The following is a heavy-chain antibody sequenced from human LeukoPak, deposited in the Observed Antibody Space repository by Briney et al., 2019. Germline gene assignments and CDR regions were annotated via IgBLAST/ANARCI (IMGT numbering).Heavy chain of an antibody. Sequence: ASVKVSCKASGGTFSSYAISWVRQAPGQGLEWMGRIIPILGIANYAQKFQGRFTITADKSTSTAYMELSSLRSEDTAVYYCARDSSYYYDSSGYYNYWGQGTLVTVSS. CDR1: GGTFSSYA. J-gene: IGHJ4*02. CDR2: IIPILGIA. V-gene: IGHV1-69*04. CDR3: ARDSSYYYDSSGYYNY. D-gene: IGHD3-22*01.